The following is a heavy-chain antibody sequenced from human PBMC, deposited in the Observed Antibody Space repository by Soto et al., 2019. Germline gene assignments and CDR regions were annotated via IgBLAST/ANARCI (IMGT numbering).Heavy chain of an antibody. V-gene: IGHV3-48*02. Sequence: GGSLRLSCAASGFTFSTYSMNWVRQAPGKGLEWVSYITYSGSTKYYADSVKGRFTISRDNAKNSLYLQMNSLRDEDTAVYYCARDNGIEGSFDPWGQGTLVTVSS. J-gene: IGHJ5*02. CDR3: ARDNGIEGSFDP. CDR2: ITYSGSTK. CDR1: GFTFSTYS.